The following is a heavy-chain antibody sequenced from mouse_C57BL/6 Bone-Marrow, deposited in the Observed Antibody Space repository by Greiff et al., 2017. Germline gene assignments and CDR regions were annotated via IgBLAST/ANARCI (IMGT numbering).Heavy chain of an antibody. J-gene: IGHJ1*03. CDR2: IYPRDGST. D-gene: IGHD1-1*01. Sequence: QVQLQQSGPVLVKPGASVKLSCKASGYTFTSYDINWVKQRPGQGLEWIGWIYPRDGSTKYNEKFKGKATLTVDTSSSTAYMELHSLTSEDSAVYFCARDYGSSYWYFDVWGTGTTVTVSS. CDR3: ARDYGSSYWYFDV. V-gene: IGHV1-85*01. CDR1: GYTFTSYD.